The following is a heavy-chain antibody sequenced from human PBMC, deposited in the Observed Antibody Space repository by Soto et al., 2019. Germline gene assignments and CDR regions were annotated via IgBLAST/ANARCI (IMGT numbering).Heavy chain of an antibody. V-gene: IGHV4-59*08. D-gene: IGHD2-2*03. CDR2: IYYSGNT. J-gene: IGHJ6*02. Sequence: SETLSLTCIVPGGSISNYYWSWIRQPPGKGLEWIGFIYYSGNTYYNPSLLSRVTISVDTSKNEFSLRLSSVTAADTAVYYCARLNGYCVSTNCHGYYGMDVWGQGTTVTVS. CDR3: ARLNGYCVSTNCHGYYGMDV. CDR1: GGSISNYY.